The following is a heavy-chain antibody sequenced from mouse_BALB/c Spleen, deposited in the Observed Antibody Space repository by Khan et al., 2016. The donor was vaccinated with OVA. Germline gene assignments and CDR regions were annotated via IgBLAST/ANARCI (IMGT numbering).Heavy chain of an antibody. CDR2: INPGSGDT. V-gene: IGHV1-54*01. CDR1: GYAFNNYM. CDR3: ARGGYGSLAY. J-gene: IGHJ3*01. D-gene: IGHD1-1*02. Sequence: QVQLQQPGAELVRPGTSVKVSCKASGYAFNNYMIEWVKQRPGQGLEWIGVINPGSGDTKYNEKIKGKATLTADKSSNTAYMQLSSLTSDDSADYFCARGGYGSLAYWGQGTLVTVSA.